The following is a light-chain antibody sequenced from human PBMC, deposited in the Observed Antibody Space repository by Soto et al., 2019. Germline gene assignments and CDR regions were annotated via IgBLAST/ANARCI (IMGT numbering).Light chain of an antibody. CDR3: TSYTSSSSYV. CDR2: DVS. CDR1: SSDVGGFNY. J-gene: IGLJ1*01. V-gene: IGLV2-14*03. Sequence: QPVLTQPASVSGSPGQSITISCIGTSSDVGGFNYVSWYQQHPGKAPKNIIYDVSNRPSGISNRFSGSKSGNTASLTISGLQAEDEADYYCTSYTSSSSYVFGTGTKVTVL.